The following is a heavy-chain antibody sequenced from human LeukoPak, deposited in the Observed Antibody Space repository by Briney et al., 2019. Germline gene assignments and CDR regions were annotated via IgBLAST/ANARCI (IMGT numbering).Heavy chain of an antibody. V-gene: IGHV1-46*01. D-gene: IGHD5-24*01. Sequence: ASVKVSCKASGYTFTGYYMHWVRQAPGQGLEWMGIINPSGGSTNYAQNFQARVTMTRDTSTSTVYMELSSLRSEDTAVYYCARVRDGYNDAYDIWGQGTMVTVPS. CDR2: INPSGGST. CDR3: ARVRDGYNDAYDI. CDR1: GYTFTGYY. J-gene: IGHJ3*02.